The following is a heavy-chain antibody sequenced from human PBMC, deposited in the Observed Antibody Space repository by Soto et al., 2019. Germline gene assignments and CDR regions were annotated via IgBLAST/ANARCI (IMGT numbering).Heavy chain of an antibody. CDR3: ASSQSGMPPDY. Sequence: EVQLVESGGGLVEPGGSLRLSCAASGFSFTTYSMNWVRQAPGKGLESVSIISSSSSHIYYADSVRGRFTTSRDNAKNSLDLQMNSLRAEDTAVYYCASSQSGMPPDYWGQGTLVTVSS. J-gene: IGHJ4*02. CDR2: ISSSSSHI. CDR1: GFSFTTYS. V-gene: IGHV3-21*01. D-gene: IGHD3-3*01.